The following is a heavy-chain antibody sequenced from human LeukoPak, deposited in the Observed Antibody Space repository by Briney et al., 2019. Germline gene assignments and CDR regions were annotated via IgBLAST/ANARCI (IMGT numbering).Heavy chain of an antibody. D-gene: IGHD2/OR15-2a*01. V-gene: IGHV3-74*01. CDR3: VKDFLSCDSMGCSFGDWTDP. CDR2: INSDGSST. J-gene: IGHJ5*02. CDR1: GFTFSSYW. Sequence: GGSLRLSCAASGFTFSSYWMHWVRQAPGKGLVWVSRINSDGSSTSYADSVRGRFSISRDSSKNTLYLQMNSLRVEDTAVYHCVKDFLSCDSMGCSFGDWTDPWGQGTLVTVSS.